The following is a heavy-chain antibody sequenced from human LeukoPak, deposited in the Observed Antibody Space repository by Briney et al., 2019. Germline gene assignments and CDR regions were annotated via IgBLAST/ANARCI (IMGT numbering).Heavy chain of an antibody. D-gene: IGHD5-18*01. Sequence: SETLSLTCTVSGGSISSYYWSWIRQPPGKGLEWIGYIYYSGSTNYNPSLESRVSISVDTFKNQFSLRLSSVTAADTAVYYCAGTAMVNNWFDPWGQGTLVTVSS. J-gene: IGHJ5*02. CDR3: AGTAMVNNWFDP. CDR2: IYYSGST. CDR1: GGSISSYY. V-gene: IGHV4-59*01.